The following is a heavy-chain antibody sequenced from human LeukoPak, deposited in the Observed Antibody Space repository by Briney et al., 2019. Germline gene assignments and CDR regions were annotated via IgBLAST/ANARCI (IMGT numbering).Heavy chain of an antibody. D-gene: IGHD2-8*02. Sequence: GGSLRLSCAASGFTFSSYAMHWVRQAPGKGLEWVAVISYDGSNKYYADSVKGRFTISRDNSKTTIYLQMNSLRVEDTGLYYCARQPAGGFQLDYWGQGTLVTVSS. J-gene: IGHJ4*02. V-gene: IGHV3-30*04. CDR2: ISYDGSNK. CDR1: GFTFSSYA. CDR3: ARQPAGGFQLDY.